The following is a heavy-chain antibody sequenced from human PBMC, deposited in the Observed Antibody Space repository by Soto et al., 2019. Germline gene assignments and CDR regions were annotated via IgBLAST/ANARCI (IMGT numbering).Heavy chain of an antibody. CDR1: GFTFDDHG. V-gene: IGHV3-20*04. Sequence: EVQLVESGGGVVRPGGSLRLSCAASGFTFDDHGMTWVRQAPGKGLEWVSGITWNGATTGYADSVKGRFTISRDNAKSSLYLQMNSLRVEDTALYYCARDGGVVVAVDAFDIWGQGTMGTVSS. CDR3: ARDGGVVVAVDAFDI. J-gene: IGHJ3*02. D-gene: IGHD2-15*01. CDR2: ITWNGATT.